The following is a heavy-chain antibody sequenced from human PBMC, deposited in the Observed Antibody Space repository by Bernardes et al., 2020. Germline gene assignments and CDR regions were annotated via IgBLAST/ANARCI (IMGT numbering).Heavy chain of an antibody. CDR2: IYHSGST. CDR1: GYSISSGYY. V-gene: IGHV4-38-2*01. D-gene: IGHD6-19*01. J-gene: IGHJ6*02. Sequence: SETRSLTCAVSGYSISSGYYWGWIWQPPGKGLEWIGSIYHSGSTYYNPSLKSRVTISVDTSKNQFSLKLSSVTAADTAVYYCARAPDSGRSYYYYYGMDVWGQGTTVTGSS. CDR3: ARAPDSGRSYYYYYGMDV.